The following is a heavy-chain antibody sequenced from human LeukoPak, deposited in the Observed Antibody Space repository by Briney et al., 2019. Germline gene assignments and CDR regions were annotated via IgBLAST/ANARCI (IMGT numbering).Heavy chain of an antibody. CDR2: IIPIFGTA. D-gene: IGHD3-22*01. Sequence: SVMVSCKASGGTFSSYAISWVRQAPGQGLEWMGRIIPIFGTANYAQKFQGRVTITTDESTSTAYMELSSLRSEDTAVYYCARPLRSGYYYNAFDIWGQGTMVTVSS. CDR3: ARPLRSGYYYNAFDI. V-gene: IGHV1-69*05. J-gene: IGHJ3*02. CDR1: GGTFSSYA.